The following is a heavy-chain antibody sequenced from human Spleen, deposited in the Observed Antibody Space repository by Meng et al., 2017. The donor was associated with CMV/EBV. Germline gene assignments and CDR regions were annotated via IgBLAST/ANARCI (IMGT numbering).Heavy chain of an antibody. D-gene: IGHD3-22*01. CDR2: INHSGST. Sequence: LTGAVYGGSFSDYYWSWIRQPPGKGLEWIGEINHSGSTNYNPSLKSRVTISVDTSKKQISVKLSSVTAADTAVYYCARLMIESSSFDYWGQGTLVTVSS. CDR1: GGSFSDYY. CDR3: ARLMIESSSFDY. J-gene: IGHJ4*02. V-gene: IGHV4-34*01.